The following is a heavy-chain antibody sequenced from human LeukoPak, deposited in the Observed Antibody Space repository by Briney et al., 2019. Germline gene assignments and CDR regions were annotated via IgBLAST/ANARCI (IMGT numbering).Heavy chain of an antibody. CDR3: ARAVAGTPIDY. CDR2: ISNSGTTI. CDR1: GFTFDDYG. D-gene: IGHD6-19*01. Sequence: PGGSLRLSCAASGFTFDDYGMNWVRQAPGKGLEWVSYISNSGTTIYYTDSVKGRFTISRDNAQNSLYLQMNSLRAEDTAVYYCARAVAGTPIDYWGQGTLVTVSS. J-gene: IGHJ4*02. V-gene: IGHV3-48*03.